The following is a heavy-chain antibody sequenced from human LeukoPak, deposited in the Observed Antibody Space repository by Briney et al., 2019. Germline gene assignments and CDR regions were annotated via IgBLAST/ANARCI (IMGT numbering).Heavy chain of an antibody. V-gene: IGHV1-18*01. CDR1: RYTFTSYG. D-gene: IGHD1-26*01. Sequence: GASVKVSCKASRYTFTSYGITGVRQAPGQGLEGMGWISAYNGNTNYAQKLQGRVTMNTDTSTNTAYMELRSLRSDDTAVYYCARDRCEWKLAGSGMEVWGQGTTVTVSS. CDR3: ARDRCEWKLAGSGMEV. CDR2: ISAYNGNT. J-gene: IGHJ6*02.